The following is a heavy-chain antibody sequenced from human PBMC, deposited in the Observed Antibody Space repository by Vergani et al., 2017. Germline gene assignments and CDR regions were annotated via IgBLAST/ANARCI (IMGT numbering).Heavy chain of an antibody. CDR2: IYPGDSDT. J-gene: IGHJ3*02. Sequence: EVQLVPSGAEVKKPGESLKISCKGSGYSFTSYWIGWVRQLPGKGLEWMGIIYPGDSDTRYSPSFQGKVTITADKSSSTVYLQWSSLKASDTAMYDCARDRSRVGSGWCLRNDAFDIWGQGTMVTVSS. CDR3: ARDRSRVGSGWCLRNDAFDI. CDR1: GYSFTSYW. V-gene: IGHV5-51*01. D-gene: IGHD6-19*01.